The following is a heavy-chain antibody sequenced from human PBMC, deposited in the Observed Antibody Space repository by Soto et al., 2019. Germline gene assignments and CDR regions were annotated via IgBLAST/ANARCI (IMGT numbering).Heavy chain of an antibody. CDR1: GFTVSTKY. Sequence: EVQLVESGGGLVQPGGSLRLSCAASGFTVSTKYMSWVRQAPGKGLEWVSVIYSGGSTFYAASVRGRFTISRDNSKNTVNLQRKSLRAEDRAVYYWARDPGAADYWGQGTLVTVSS. CDR3: ARDPGAADY. J-gene: IGHJ4*02. CDR2: IYSGGST. D-gene: IGHD7-27*01. V-gene: IGHV3-66*01.